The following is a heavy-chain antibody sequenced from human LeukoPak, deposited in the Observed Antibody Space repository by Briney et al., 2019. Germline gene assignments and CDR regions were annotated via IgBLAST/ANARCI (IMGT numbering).Heavy chain of an antibody. V-gene: IGHV3-11*01. D-gene: IGHD1-20*01. Sequence: GGSLRLSCAASGFTFSDYYMSWIRQAPGKGLEWVSYISSSGSTLYYADSVKGRVTISRDNAKNSLYLQMNSLRAEDTAVYYCARRRYNWNAIDYWGQGTLVTVSS. CDR2: ISSSGSTL. J-gene: IGHJ4*02. CDR3: ARRRYNWNAIDY. CDR1: GFTFSDYY.